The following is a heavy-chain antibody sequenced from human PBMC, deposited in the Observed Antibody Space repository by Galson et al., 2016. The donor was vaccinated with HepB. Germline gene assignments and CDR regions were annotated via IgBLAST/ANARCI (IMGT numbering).Heavy chain of an antibody. J-gene: IGHJ4*02. D-gene: IGHD5-12*01. CDR2: ISYDGSHK. CDR1: GFTFRSHA. CDR3: AKDHSLIVAGGGLGY. V-gene: IGHV3-30*18. Sequence: SLRLSCAASGFTFRSHAIHWVRQAPGKGLEWVALISYDGSHKYYADSVKGRFTISRDNSKNTLHLQMNSLRVEDTAVYFCAKDHSLIVAGGGLGYWGLGALVAVSS.